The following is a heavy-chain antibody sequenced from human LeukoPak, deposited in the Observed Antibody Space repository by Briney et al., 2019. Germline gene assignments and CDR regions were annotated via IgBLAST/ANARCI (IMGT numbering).Heavy chain of an antibody. D-gene: IGHD4-11*01. CDR2: ISWNSCSI. CDR1: GFTFDDYA. Sequence: GRSLRLSCTASGFTFDDYAMHWVRQAPGKGLEWVSGISWNSCSIGYADSVKGRFTISRDNAKNSLYLQMNSLRAEDTALYYCAKGMTTVTGGDIKHYYYYMDVWGKGTTVTVSS. J-gene: IGHJ6*03. V-gene: IGHV3-9*01. CDR3: AKGMTTVTGGDIKHYYYYMDV.